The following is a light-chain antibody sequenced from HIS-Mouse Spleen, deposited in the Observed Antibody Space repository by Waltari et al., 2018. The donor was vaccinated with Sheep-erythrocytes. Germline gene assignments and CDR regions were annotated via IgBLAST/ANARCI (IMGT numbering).Light chain of an antibody. CDR3: CSYAGSYNHV. CDR1: SSDVGGYNY. Sequence: QSALTQPRSVSGSPGQSVTISCTGTSSDVGGYNYVLCYQQHPGKAPKLMIYDVSKRPSGVPDRFSGSKSGNTASLTISGLQAEDEADYYCCSYAGSYNHVFATGTKVTVL. V-gene: IGLV2-11*01. CDR2: DVS. J-gene: IGLJ1*01.